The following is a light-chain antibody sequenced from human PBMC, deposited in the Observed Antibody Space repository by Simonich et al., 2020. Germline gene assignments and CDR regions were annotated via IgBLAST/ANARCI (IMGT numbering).Light chain of an antibody. CDR1: SGSIASNY. CDR3: QSYDSSNQV. V-gene: IGLV6-57*03. Sequence: NFMLTQPHSVSESPGKTVTISCTRSSGSIASNYMQWYQQRPGSAPTTGSEGDNQRPSGVPDRFSGSIDSSSNSASLTISGLKTEDEADYYCQSYDSSNQVFGGGTKLTVL. CDR2: GDN. J-gene: IGLJ3*02.